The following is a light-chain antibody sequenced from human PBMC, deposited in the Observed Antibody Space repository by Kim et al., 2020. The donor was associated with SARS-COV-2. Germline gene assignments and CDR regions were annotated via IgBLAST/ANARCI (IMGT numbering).Light chain of an antibody. V-gene: IGLV3-19*01. J-gene: IGLJ3*02. CDR1: SLRNYY. CDR3: NSRDSSGNHLV. Sequence: SSELTQDPAVSVALGQTVRITCQGDSLRNYYASWYQQQPGQAPVLVLFGKNNRPSGIPDRFSGSKSGNTASLTITGAQAEDEADYYCNSRDSSGNHLVFGGGTKL. CDR2: GKN.